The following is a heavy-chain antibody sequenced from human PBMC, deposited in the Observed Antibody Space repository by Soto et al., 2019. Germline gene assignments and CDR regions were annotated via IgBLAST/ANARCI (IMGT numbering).Heavy chain of an antibody. CDR2: ISATGATT. V-gene: IGHV3-23*01. Sequence: EVKLLESGGGLAQPGGSLRLSCGASGFTFRSHAMNWVRQAPGKGLEWVSGISATGATTYYADSVQGRFTISRDNSKNTVYLQMSSLTSGDTAVYYCAQSPMLRGTDRYYYTGLDVWGQGTTVTVSS. CDR1: GFTFRSHA. D-gene: IGHD3-10*01. J-gene: IGHJ6*02. CDR3: AQSPMLRGTDRYYYTGLDV.